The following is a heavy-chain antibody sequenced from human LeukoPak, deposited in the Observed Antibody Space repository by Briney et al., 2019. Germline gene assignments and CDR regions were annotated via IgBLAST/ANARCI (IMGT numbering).Heavy chain of an antibody. CDR1: GFTFSSYA. CDR3: ARDSGSCYQNTPYYFDY. V-gene: IGHV3-30-3*01. CDR2: ISYDGSNK. Sequence: GGSLRLSCAASGFTFSSYAMHWVRQAPGKGLEWVAVISYDGSNKYYADSVKGRFTISRDNSKNTLYLQMNSLRAEDTAVYYCARDSGSCYQNTPYYFDYWGQGTLVTVSS. J-gene: IGHJ4*02. D-gene: IGHD2-15*01.